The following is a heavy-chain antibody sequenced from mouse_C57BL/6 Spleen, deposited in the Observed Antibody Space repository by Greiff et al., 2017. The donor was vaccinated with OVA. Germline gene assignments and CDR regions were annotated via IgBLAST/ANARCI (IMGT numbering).Heavy chain of an antibody. CDR2: IDPENGDT. J-gene: IGHJ4*01. CDR1: GFTIKDDY. Sequence: VQLQQSGAELVRPGASVKLSCTASGFTIKDDYMHWVKQRPEQGLEWIGWIDPENGDTEYASKFKGKATITADTSSNTAYLQLSSLTSEDTAVYYCTIDDPHYYAMDYWGQGTSVTVSS. CDR3: TIDDPHYYAMDY. V-gene: IGHV14-4*01.